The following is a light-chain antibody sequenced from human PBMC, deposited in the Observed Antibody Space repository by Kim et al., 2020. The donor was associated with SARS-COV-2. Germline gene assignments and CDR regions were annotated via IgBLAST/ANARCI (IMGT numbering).Light chain of an antibody. J-gene: IGKJ2*01. V-gene: IGKV1-16*01. Sequence: ASVGDRVTITCRASQGIGNYLAWFQQKPGKAPESLIYAASSLQGGVPSRFSGSGSGTDFTLTISSLQPEDFATYYCQQYNTYPYTFGQGTKVDIK. CDR3: QQYNTYPYT. CDR2: AAS. CDR1: QGIGNY.